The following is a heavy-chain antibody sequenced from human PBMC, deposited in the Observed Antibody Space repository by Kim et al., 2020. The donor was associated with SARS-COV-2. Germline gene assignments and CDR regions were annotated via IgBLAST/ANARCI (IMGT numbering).Heavy chain of an antibody. CDR3: ARARRNFGSGGWYFDL. J-gene: IGHJ4*01. Sequence: GGSLRLSCAASEFTFNTNDMIWVRQAPGKGLEWFSFVSRSGSITFYPNSVKGRFNVSKDNSKNSVTLQMASLRTDDTSVYYCARARRNFGSGGWYFDLWGEGGLVTVPS. CDR1: EFTFNTND. D-gene: IGHD3-10*01. V-gene: IGHV3-48*03. CDR2: VSRSGSIT.